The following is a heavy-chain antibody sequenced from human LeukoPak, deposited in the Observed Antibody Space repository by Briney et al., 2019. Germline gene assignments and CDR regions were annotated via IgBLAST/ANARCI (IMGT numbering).Heavy chain of an antibody. CDR1: GFSFGDYT. Sequence: GESLRLSCTVSGFSFGDYTMRWFRQAPGQGLEWVGLIRSKTFSGTTQYAASGKGRFTISRDDSKSITYLQMNSLKDEDTAVYYCTRAHLVGDLRAYFDYWGQGTRVTVSS. D-gene: IGHD1-26*01. CDR3: TRAHLVGDLRAYFDY. J-gene: IGHJ4*02. V-gene: IGHV3-49*03. CDR2: IRSKTFSGTT.